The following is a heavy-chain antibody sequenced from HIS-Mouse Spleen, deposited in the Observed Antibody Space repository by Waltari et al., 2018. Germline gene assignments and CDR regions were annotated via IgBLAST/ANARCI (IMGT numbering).Heavy chain of an antibody. CDR1: GFTFSSYA. D-gene: IGHD2-21*02. CDR2: ISGSGGRT. V-gene: IGHV3-23*01. Sequence: EVQLLESGGGLVQPGGSLRLSCAASGFTFSSYAMSWVRQAPGKGLEWVSAISGSGGRTYYSDSVKGRFTSTRDNSKNTLYLQMTSLGAEDTAVYYCAKGLHIVVVTAILDYWGQGTLVTVSS. J-gene: IGHJ4*02. CDR3: AKGLHIVVVTAILDY.